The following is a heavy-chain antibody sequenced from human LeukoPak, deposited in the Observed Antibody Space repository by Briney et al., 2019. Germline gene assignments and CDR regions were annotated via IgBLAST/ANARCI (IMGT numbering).Heavy chain of an antibody. D-gene: IGHD3-10*01. V-gene: IGHV3-13*01. Sequence: GGPLRLSCAASGFTFSSYDMHWVRQATGKGLEWVSAIGTAGDTYYPGSVKGRFTISRENAKNSLYLQMNSLRAGDTAVYYCARGLTDGQGNYYYMDVWGKGTTVTVSS. CDR3: ARGLTDGQGNYYYMDV. J-gene: IGHJ6*03. CDR2: IGTAGDT. CDR1: GFTFSSYD.